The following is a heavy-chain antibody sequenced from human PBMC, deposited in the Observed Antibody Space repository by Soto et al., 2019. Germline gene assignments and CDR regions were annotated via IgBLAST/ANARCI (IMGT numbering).Heavy chain of an antibody. D-gene: IGHD6-6*01. Sequence: GGSLRLSCAASGFAFSGYGMHWVRQAPGKGLEWVAVIWYDGSNKYYADSVKGRFTISRDNSKNTLYLQMNSLRAEDTAVYYCTSGSYSSSSFGYWGQGTLVTVSS. CDR2: IWYDGSNK. V-gene: IGHV3-33*01. CDR3: TSGSYSSSSFGY. CDR1: GFAFSGYG. J-gene: IGHJ4*02.